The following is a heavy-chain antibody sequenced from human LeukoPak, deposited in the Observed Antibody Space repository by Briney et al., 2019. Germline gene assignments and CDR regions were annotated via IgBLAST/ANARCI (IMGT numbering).Heavy chain of an antibody. CDR2: IRWRGDGT. Sequence: GGSLRSYCASGVLSCLSYVMNGVRQTPVYRPSCVASIRWRGDGTYYADSVKGRFTISRDNSKNTLYLQMNSLRAEDTAVYYCAKDLVEGGYYYDSSGTKTPFDYWGQGTLVTVSS. D-gene: IGHD3-22*01. CDR3: AKDLVEGGYYYDSSGTKTPFDY. CDR1: VLSCLSYV. V-gene: IGHV3-23*01. J-gene: IGHJ4*02.